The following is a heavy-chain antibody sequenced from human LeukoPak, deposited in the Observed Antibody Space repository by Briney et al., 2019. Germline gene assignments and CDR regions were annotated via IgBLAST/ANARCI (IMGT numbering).Heavy chain of an antibody. CDR3: ARGAGPIFGDDI. J-gene: IGHJ3*02. D-gene: IGHD3-10*01. Sequence: ASVKVSCKASGYTFTSYGINWVRQATGQGLEWMGWMNPNSGNTGYAQKFQGRVTITRNTSISTAYMELSSLRSEDTAVYYCARGAGPIFGDDIWGQGTMVIVSS. CDR1: GYTFTSYG. CDR2: MNPNSGNT. V-gene: IGHV1-8*03.